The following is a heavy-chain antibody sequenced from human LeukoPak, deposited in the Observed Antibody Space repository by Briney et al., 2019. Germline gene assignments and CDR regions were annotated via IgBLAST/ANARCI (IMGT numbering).Heavy chain of an antibody. V-gene: IGHV1-2*06. CDR1: GDTLTEFA. Sequence: GASVKVSCKVSGDTLTEFAMHWVRQAPGQGLEWMGRINPNSGGTNYAQKFQGRVTMTRDTSISTAYTELSRLRSDDTAVYYCAREKQQLVLGVYYYYGMDVWGQGTTVTVSS. CDR3: AREKQQLVLGVYYYYGMDV. D-gene: IGHD6-13*01. CDR2: INPNSGGT. J-gene: IGHJ6*02.